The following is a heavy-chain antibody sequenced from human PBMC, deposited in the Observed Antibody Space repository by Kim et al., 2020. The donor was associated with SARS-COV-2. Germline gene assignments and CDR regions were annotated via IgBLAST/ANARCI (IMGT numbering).Heavy chain of an antibody. CDR3: ARSDIVPIVEV. D-gene: IGHD2-15*01. Sequence: SETLSLTCTVSGGSISSSSYYWGWIRQPPGKGLEWLGSIYFSGSTYYNPSLKSRGTISVDTSKNQFSLQLSSVTAADTAVYYCARSDIVPIVEVWGHGTTVTVSS. V-gene: IGHV4-39*01. CDR1: GGSISSSSYY. CDR2: IYFSGST. J-gene: IGHJ6*02.